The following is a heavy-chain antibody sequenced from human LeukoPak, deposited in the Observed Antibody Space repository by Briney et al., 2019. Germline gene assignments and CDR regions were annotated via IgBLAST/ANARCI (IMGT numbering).Heavy chain of an antibody. CDR1: GFTFSSYA. D-gene: IGHD6-13*01. CDR2: ISYDGSNK. Sequence: SLRLSCAASGFTFSSYAMHWVRQAPGKGLEWVAVISYDGSNKYYADSVKGRFTISRDNSKNTLYLQMNSLRAEDTAVYYCAREPGIAAAGDTIRFDYWGQGTLVTVSS. V-gene: IGHV3-30-3*01. J-gene: IGHJ4*02. CDR3: AREPGIAAAGDTIRFDY.